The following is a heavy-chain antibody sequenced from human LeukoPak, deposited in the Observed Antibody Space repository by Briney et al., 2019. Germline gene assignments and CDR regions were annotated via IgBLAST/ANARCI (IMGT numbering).Heavy chain of an antibody. Sequence: GGSLRLSCAASGFTFSSYDMSWVRQAPGKGLEWVSAISGSGGSTYYADSVKGRFTISRDNAKNSLYLQMNSLRAEDTAVYYCAELGITMIGGVWGKGTTVTISS. D-gene: IGHD3-10*02. CDR1: GFTFSSYD. CDR3: AELGITMIGGV. V-gene: IGHV3-23*01. J-gene: IGHJ6*04. CDR2: ISGSGGST.